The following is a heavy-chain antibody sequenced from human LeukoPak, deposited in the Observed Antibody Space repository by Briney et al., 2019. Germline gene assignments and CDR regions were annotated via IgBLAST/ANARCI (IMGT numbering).Heavy chain of an antibody. D-gene: IGHD3-3*01. CDR3: TTDYDFWRGYYSFAY. CDR1: GFTFSNAW. J-gene: IGHJ4*02. CDR2: IKSKTDGGTT. Sequence: GGSLRLSCAASGFTFSNAWTSWVRQAPGKGLEWVGRIKSKTDGGTTDYAAPVKGRFTISRDDSKDTLYLQMNSLKTEDTAIYYCTTDYDFWRGYYSFAYWGQGTPVTVSS. V-gene: IGHV3-15*01.